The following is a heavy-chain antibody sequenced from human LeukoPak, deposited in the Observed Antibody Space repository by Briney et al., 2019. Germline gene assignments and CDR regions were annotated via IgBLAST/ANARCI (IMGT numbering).Heavy chain of an antibody. CDR2: IWYDGSNK. Sequence: GGSLRLSXAASGFTSSSYGMHWVRQAPGKGMEWVAVIWYDGSNKYYADSVKGRFTISRDNSKNTLYLQMNSLRAEDTAVYYCAKDRGITMILDYWGQGTLVTVSS. J-gene: IGHJ4*02. D-gene: IGHD3-22*01. CDR3: AKDRGITMILDY. V-gene: IGHV3-33*06. CDR1: GFTSSSYG.